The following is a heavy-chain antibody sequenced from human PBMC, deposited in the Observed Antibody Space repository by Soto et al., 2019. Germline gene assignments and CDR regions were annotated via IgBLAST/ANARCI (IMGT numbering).Heavy chain of an antibody. J-gene: IGHJ6*03. CDR3: ARGHLAVVPVASWFYYMDV. D-gene: IGHD2-2*01. CDR2: INAGNGNT. V-gene: IGHV1-3*01. Sequence: QVQLVQSGAEVEKPGASVKVSCKASRYTFTNYAVHWVRQAPGQRLEWMGWINAGNGNTRFSQNLQGRVTITRDTSARTVYMELSSLRSEDTTVYYRARGHLAVVPVASWFYYMDVWGKGTTVTVSS. CDR1: RYTFTNYA.